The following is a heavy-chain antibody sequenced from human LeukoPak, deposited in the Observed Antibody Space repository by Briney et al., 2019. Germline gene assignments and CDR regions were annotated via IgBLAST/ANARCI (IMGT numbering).Heavy chain of an antibody. Sequence: GGSLRLSCAASGFTFDDYTMHWVRQAPGKGLEWVSLISWDGGSTYCADSVKGRFTISRDNSKNSLYLQMNSLRTEDTALYYCAKDAPGGSYGAEYFQHWGQGTPVTVSS. J-gene: IGHJ1*01. V-gene: IGHV3-43*01. CDR1: GFTFDDYT. CDR3: AKDAPGGSYGAEYFQH. D-gene: IGHD1-26*01. CDR2: ISWDGGST.